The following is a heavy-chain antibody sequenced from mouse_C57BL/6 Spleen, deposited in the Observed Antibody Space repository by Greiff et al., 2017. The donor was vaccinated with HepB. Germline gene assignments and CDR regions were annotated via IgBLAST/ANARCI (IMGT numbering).Heavy chain of an antibody. Sequence: QVQLQQSGAELVKPGASVKISCKASGYAFSSYWMNWVKQRPGKGLEWIGQIYPGDGDTNYNGKFKGEATLTADKSASTAYMQLSSLTSEDSAVYFCARSEDYYGSSYAMDYWGQGTSVTVSS. CDR3: ARSEDYYGSSYAMDY. J-gene: IGHJ4*01. V-gene: IGHV1-80*01. CDR2: IYPGDGDT. D-gene: IGHD1-1*01. CDR1: GYAFSSYW.